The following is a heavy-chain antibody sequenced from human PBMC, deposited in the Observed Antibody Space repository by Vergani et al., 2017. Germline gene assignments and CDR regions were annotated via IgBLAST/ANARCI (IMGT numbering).Heavy chain of an antibody. CDR1: GYSFTSYW. Sequence: EVQLVQSGAEVKKPGESLKISCKGSGYSFTSYWIGWVRQMPGKGLEWMGIIYPGDSDTRYSPSFQGQVTISANKSISTAYLQWSSLKASDTAMYYCARPFVHGGNSVDGGDYWGQGTLVTVSS. J-gene: IGHJ4*02. CDR2: IYPGDSDT. D-gene: IGHD4-23*01. CDR3: ARPFVHGGNSVDGGDY. V-gene: IGHV5-51*01.